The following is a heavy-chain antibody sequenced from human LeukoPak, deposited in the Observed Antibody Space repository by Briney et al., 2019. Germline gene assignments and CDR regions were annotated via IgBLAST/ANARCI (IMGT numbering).Heavy chain of an antibody. CDR1: GFTFTSIA. D-gene: IGHD3-10*01. CDR3: ARGPALDDYYGSGSYTVH. Sequence: TGGSLRLSCAAAGFTFTSIAMSWDRHAPGKGLEWVSVITDNGGSTFYADSVRGRFTISRDNSKNTLCLQMNSLRAEDTAVYYCARGPALDDYYGSGSYTVHWGQGTVVTVSS. V-gene: IGHV3-23*01. CDR2: ITDNGGST. J-gene: IGHJ4*01.